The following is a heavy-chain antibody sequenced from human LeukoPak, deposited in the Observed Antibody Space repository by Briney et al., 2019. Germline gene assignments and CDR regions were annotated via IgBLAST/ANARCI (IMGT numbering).Heavy chain of an antibody. J-gene: IGHJ4*02. Sequence: PGGSLRLSCAASGMSFSNYAINWVRQAPERGLEWVSGISGSGGSTYYADSVKGRFTISRDNSKNTLYLQMNSLRADDTAVYYCAKGPLIEVAGTTWDYWGQGTLVTVSS. CDR2: ISGSGGST. CDR1: GMSFSNYA. CDR3: AKGPLIEVAGTTWDY. D-gene: IGHD6-19*01. V-gene: IGHV3-23*01.